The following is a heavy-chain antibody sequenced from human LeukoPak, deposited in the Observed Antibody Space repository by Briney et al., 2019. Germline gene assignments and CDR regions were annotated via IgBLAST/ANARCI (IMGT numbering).Heavy chain of an antibody. V-gene: IGHV3-48*01. CDR1: GFTFSDYS. J-gene: IGHJ4*02. CDR3: ARDYKYAFDN. Sequence: GGSLRLSCAASGFTFSDYSMNWVRKTPGKGLEWISYIGIDSGNTNYADSVKGRFTISGDKAKNSLYLQMNSLRVEDTAVYYCARDYKYAFDNWGQGTLVTVSS. CDR2: IGIDSGNT. D-gene: IGHD5-24*01.